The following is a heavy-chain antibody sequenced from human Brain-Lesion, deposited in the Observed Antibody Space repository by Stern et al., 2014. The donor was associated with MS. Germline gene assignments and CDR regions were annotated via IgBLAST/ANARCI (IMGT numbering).Heavy chain of an antibody. V-gene: IGHV1-24*01. CDR2: FDPEDGEP. J-gene: IGHJ4*02. Sequence: QDQLGESGAEVKKPGASVKVSCKVSGYTLTELSMHWVRQAPRKGLEWMGGFDPEDGEPIYAQKFQGRVTMTEDTSTDTAYMELSSLRSEDTAVYYCATLSPGAGGNYYRHFDYWGQGTLVTVSS. D-gene: IGHD1-26*01. CDR3: ATLSPGAGGNYYRHFDY. CDR1: GYTLTELS.